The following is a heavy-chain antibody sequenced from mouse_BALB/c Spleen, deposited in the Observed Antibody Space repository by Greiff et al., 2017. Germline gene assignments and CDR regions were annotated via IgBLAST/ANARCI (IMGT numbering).Heavy chain of an antibody. CDR1: GFTFSSFG. V-gene: IGHV5-17*02. CDR2: ISSGSSTI. Sequence: DVQLVESGGGLVQPGGSRKLSCAASGFTFSSFGMHWVRQAPEKGLEWVAYISSGSSTIYYADTVKGRFTISRDNPKNTLFLQMTSLRSEDTAMYYCARNSYDAWFAYWGQGTLVTVSA. CDR3: ARNSYDAWFAY. D-gene: IGHD2-12*01. J-gene: IGHJ3*01.